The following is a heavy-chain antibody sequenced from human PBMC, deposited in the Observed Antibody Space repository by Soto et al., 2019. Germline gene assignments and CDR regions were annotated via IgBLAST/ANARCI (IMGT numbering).Heavy chain of an antibody. D-gene: IGHD3-10*01. CDR3: ARLPQFIWFGALTYRAYYFNY. CDR2: IYPGDSDT. V-gene: IGHV5-51*01. CDR1: GYSFSTYG. J-gene: IGHJ4*02. Sequence: VESLTISCTVSGYSFSTYGIAWVRQMPGKGLECTGIIYPGDSDTRYSPSFQGQVTISADTSTKTAYLQWSSLKASDTAIYYCARLPQFIWFGALTYRAYYFNYWGPGTMVTVSS.